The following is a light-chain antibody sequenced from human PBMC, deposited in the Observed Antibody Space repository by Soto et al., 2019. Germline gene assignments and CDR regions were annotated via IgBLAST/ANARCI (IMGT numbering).Light chain of an antibody. CDR3: QQYNSQRT. J-gene: IGKJ1*01. CDR1: QYISSW. V-gene: IGKV1-5*03. Sequence: DIQMTQSPSTLSASVGDRVTITCRASQYISSWLAWYQQKPGKAPKLLIYKASSLESGVPSRFIGSGSVTKFTLTISSLQPDDFATYYCQQYNSQRTFGQGTKVEIK. CDR2: KAS.